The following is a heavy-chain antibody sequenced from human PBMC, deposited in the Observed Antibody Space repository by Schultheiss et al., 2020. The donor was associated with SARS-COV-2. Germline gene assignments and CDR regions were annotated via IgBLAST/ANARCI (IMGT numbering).Heavy chain of an antibody. CDR1: GYTFTSYA. V-gene: IGHV5-51*01. Sequence: KVSCKASGYTFTSYAMHWVRQMPGKGLEWMGIIYLGGSSAIYSPSVQGQVTISADQSINTAYVQWSSLTASDTATYYCAATLHGTTSWIYWGQGTLVTVSS. J-gene: IGHJ4*02. D-gene: IGHD1-7*01. CDR2: IYLGGSSA. CDR3: AATLHGTTSWIY.